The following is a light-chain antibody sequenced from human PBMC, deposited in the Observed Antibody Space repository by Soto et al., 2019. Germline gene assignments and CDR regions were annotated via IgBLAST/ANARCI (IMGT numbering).Light chain of an antibody. CDR2: AAS. V-gene: IGKV1-39*01. CDR3: QQTYSFPLA. J-gene: IGKJ3*01. CDR1: QSINTF. Sequence: DIQMTQSPSSLSASVGDRVTITCRASQSINTFLNWYQQKPGKAPKLLIYAASSLQSEVPSRFSGSGSGTDFTLTISSLQPEDFATYYCQQTYSFPLAFGPGTKMDV.